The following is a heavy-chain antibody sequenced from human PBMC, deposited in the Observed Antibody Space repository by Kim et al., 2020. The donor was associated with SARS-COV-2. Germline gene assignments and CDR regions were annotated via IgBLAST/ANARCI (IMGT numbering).Heavy chain of an antibody. J-gene: IGHJ3*02. V-gene: IGHV3-15*01. D-gene: IGHD3-22*01. CDR3: TTDRIVVVISAFDI. Sequence: AAPVKGRFTISRDDSKNTLYLQMNSLKTEDTAVYYCTTDRIVVVISAFDIWGQGTMVTVSS.